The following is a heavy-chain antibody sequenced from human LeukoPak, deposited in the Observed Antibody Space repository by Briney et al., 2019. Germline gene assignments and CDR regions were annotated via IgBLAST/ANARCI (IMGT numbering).Heavy chain of an antibody. CDR3: ARGRGDFWSGYYRPYYYYYMDV. V-gene: IGHV4-34*01. Sequence: SETLSLTCAVYGESFSGYYWSWIRQPPGKGLEWIGEINHSGSTNYNPSLKSRVTISVDTSKNQFSLKLSSVTAADTAVYYCARGRGDFWSGYYRPYYYYYMDVWGKGTTVTVSS. CDR2: INHSGST. J-gene: IGHJ6*03. D-gene: IGHD3-3*01. CDR1: GESFSGYY.